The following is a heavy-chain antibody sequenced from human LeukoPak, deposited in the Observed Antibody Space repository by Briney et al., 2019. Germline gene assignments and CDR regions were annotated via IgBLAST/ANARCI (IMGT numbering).Heavy chain of an antibody. CDR1: GFTFSSYW. J-gene: IGHJ4*02. Sequence: GGSLRLSCTASGFTFSSYWMSWVRQAPGKGLEWVANIQQDGSEQYYVDSVKGRFTISRDNAKNSLYLQMNSLRAEDTALYYCARNYGGYSHWGQGTLVTVSS. V-gene: IGHV3-7*02. CDR3: ARNYGGYSH. D-gene: IGHD4-23*01. CDR2: IQQDGSEQ.